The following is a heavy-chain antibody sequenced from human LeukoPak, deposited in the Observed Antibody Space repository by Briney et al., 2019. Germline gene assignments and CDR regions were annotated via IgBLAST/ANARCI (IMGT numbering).Heavy chain of an antibody. Sequence: SETLSLTCAVYGGSFSGYYWSWIRQPPGKGLEWIGEINHSGSTNYNPSLKSRVTISVDTSKNQFSLKLSSVTAADTAVYYCARGPRRFLGLGAYWGREPWSPSPQ. CDR3: ARGPRRFLGLGAY. V-gene: IGHV4-34*01. D-gene: IGHD3-16*01. CDR1: GGSFSGYY. J-gene: IGHJ4*02. CDR2: INHSGST.